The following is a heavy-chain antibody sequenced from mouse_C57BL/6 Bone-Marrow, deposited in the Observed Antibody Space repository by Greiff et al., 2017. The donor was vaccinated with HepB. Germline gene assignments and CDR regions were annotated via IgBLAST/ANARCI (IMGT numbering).Heavy chain of an antibody. Sequence: QVLLLQPGTELVKPGASLKLSCEASGYTFTSYCMHWVQQKPGQGLEWIGNINPSNGGTNYNEKFKGKATLTLDKSSSTGYMQLSNLTSEDSAVYYGARYDDGTRYGFDYWGQGTTLTVSS. CDR3: ARYDDGTRYGFDY. J-gene: IGHJ2*01. CDR1: GYTFTSYC. V-gene: IGHV1-53*01. D-gene: IGHD1-1*01. CDR2: INPSNGGT.